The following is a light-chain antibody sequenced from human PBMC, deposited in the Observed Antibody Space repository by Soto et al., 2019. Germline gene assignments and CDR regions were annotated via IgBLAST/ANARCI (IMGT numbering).Light chain of an antibody. CDR3: QQYGSSPQT. V-gene: IGKV3-20*01. J-gene: IGKJ1*01. CDR1: QTVSSGY. Sequence: EIVLTQSPGTLSLSPGERATLSCRASQTVSSGYVAWYQQKPGQTPKLLIYEASSRATGIPDRFSGSGSGRDYTLTISRLEPEDFAVYYCQQYGSSPQTFGQGTKVDIK. CDR2: EAS.